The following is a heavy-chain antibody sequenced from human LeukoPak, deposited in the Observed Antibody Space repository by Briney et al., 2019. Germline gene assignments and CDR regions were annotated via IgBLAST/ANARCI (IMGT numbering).Heavy chain of an antibody. Sequence: GGSLRLSCAASGFTFSSYAITWVRQAPGKGLEWVSAVSSNGAKTYYADSVKGRFTISKDNSKNTLYLQMNSLRAEDTAVYYCARRPYCSGGSCPYYFDYWGQGTLVTVSS. CDR2: VSSNGAKT. J-gene: IGHJ4*02. V-gene: IGHV3-23*01. CDR1: GFTFSSYA. D-gene: IGHD2-15*01. CDR3: ARRPYCSGGSCPYYFDY.